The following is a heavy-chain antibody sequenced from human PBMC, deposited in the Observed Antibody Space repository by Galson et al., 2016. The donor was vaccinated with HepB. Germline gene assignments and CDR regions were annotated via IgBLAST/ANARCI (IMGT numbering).Heavy chain of an antibody. Sequence: SLRLSCAASGFTFSNYYMNWVRQAPGKGLEWIAYISTSGSTIFFADSVKGRFTISRDDAKDSLFLQMNSLTAEDTAVYFCTREGDGPYGSTTHFDLWGQGPLVTVSA. CDR2: ISTSGSTI. CDR3: TREGDGPYGSTTHFDL. V-gene: IGHV3-11*01. J-gene: IGHJ4*02. D-gene: IGHD3-10*01. CDR1: GFTFSNYY.